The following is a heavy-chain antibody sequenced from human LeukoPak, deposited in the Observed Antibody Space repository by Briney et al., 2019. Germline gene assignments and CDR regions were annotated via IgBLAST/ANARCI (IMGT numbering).Heavy chain of an antibody. CDR3: ARARVVVRGVMSHFDY. CDR2: INPSGGST. CDR1: GYTFTSYY. V-gene: IGHV1-46*01. J-gene: IGHJ4*02. Sequence: ASVKVSCKASGYTFTSYYMHWVRQAPGQGLEWMGIINPSGGSTSHAQKFQARVTMTRDTSTSTVYMELSSLRSEDTAVYYCARARVVVRGVMSHFDYWGQGTLVTVSS. D-gene: IGHD3-10*01.